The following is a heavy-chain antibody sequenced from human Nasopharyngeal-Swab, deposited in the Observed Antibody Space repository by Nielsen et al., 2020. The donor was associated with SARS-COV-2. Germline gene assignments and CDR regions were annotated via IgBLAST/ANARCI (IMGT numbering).Heavy chain of an antibody. Sequence: GGSLRLSCAASGFTFDDYAMHWVRQAPGKGPEWVSGISWNSGSIGYADSVKGRFTISRDNAKNSLYLQMNSLRAEDTALYYCAKASGYSSGWYDVYYYYYGMDVWGQGTTVTVSS. V-gene: IGHV3-9*01. CDR3: AKASGYSSGWYDVYYYYYGMDV. J-gene: IGHJ6*02. CDR2: ISWNSGSI. CDR1: GFTFDDYA. D-gene: IGHD6-19*01.